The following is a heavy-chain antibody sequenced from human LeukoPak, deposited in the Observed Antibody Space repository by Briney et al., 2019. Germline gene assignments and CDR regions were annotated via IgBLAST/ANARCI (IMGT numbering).Heavy chain of an antibody. V-gene: IGHV3-11*04. D-gene: IGHD6-19*01. CDR3: ASGSGWFSFDS. CDR2: ISSSSGTM. CDR1: GFSFSDYY. Sequence: GGSLRLSCAASGFSFSDYYMSWIRQAPGKGLEWLSYISSSSGTMYYADSVKGRFTISRDNAQNSLFLQMNSLRAEDTAVYFCASGSGWFSFDSWGQGTLVTVSS. J-gene: IGHJ4*02.